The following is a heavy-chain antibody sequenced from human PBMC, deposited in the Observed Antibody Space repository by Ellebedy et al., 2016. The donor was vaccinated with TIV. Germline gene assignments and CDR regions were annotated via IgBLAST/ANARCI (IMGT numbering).Heavy chain of an antibody. D-gene: IGHD3-16*01. V-gene: IGHV3-66*04. J-gene: IGHJ4*02. CDR3: AGLGALDY. Sequence: GESLKISCAASGFTFSIYGMSWVRQAPGKGLEWVSLMYSAGSAYYADSVKGRFTISRDSSNNTLYLQMNSLRVEDTAIYYCAGLGALDYWGQGTLVTVSS. CDR2: MYSAGSA. CDR1: GFTFSIYG.